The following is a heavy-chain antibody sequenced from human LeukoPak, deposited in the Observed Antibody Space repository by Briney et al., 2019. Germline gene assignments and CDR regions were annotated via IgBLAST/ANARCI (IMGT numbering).Heavy chain of an antibody. CDR1: GGSFSGYY. Sequence: SETLSLTCAVYGGSFSGYYWSWIRQPPGKGLEWIGEINHSGSTNYNPSLKSRVTISVDTSKNQFSLKLSSVTAAGTAVYYCARGSQSLGYCSGGSCRAKIFDYWGQGTLVTVSS. D-gene: IGHD2-15*01. V-gene: IGHV4-34*01. J-gene: IGHJ4*02. CDR3: ARGSQSLGYCSGGSCRAKIFDY. CDR2: INHSGST.